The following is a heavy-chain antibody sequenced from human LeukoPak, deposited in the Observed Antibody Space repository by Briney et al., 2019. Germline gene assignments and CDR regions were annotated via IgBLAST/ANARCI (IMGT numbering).Heavy chain of an antibody. CDR3: AKDLGQRGVGYYYGMDV. CDR2: ISWNSGSI. CDR1: GFTFDDYA. J-gene: IGHJ6*02. V-gene: IGHV3-9*01. D-gene: IGHD1-26*01. Sequence: PGRSLRLSCAASGFTFDDYAMHWVRQAPGKGLEWVSGISWNSGSIGYADSVKGRFTISRDNAKNSLYLQMNSLRAEDTALYYCAKDLGQRGVGYYYGMDVWGQGTTVTVSS.